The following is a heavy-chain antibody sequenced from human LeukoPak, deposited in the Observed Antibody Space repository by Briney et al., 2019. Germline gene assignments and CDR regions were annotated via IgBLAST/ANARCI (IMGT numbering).Heavy chain of an antibody. Sequence: NPSETLSLTCTVSGGSMTDYFWSWVRQPAGQGLEWIGRIYTNDNSNYNPSLKSRVTMSIDTSKNQFSLRLRSVTAADTAICYCARESTTLGSPYYFDFWGPGTWVTVSS. CDR3: ARESTTLGSPYYFDF. CDR2: IYTNDNS. D-gene: IGHD1/OR15-1a*01. V-gene: IGHV4-4*07. J-gene: IGHJ4*02. CDR1: GGSMTDYF.